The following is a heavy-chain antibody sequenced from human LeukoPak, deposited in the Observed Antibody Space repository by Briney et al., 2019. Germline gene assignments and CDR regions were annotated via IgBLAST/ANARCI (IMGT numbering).Heavy chain of an antibody. J-gene: IGHJ4*02. D-gene: IGHD5-12*01. V-gene: IGHV3-30*02. CDR1: GFTFSSYG. CDR2: IWYDGSNK. CDR3: AKARATPSGYDLEVPDY. Sequence: GGSLRLSCAASGFTFSSYGMHWVRQAPGKGLEWVAVIWYDGSNKYYADSVKGRFTISRDNSKNTLYLQMNSLRAEDTAVYYCAKARATPSGYDLEVPDYWGQGTLVTVSS.